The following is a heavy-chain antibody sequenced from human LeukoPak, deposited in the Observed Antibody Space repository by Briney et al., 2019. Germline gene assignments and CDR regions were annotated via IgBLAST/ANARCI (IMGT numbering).Heavy chain of an antibody. CDR1: GFTFSNFA. V-gene: IGHV3-23*01. Sequence: GGSLRLSCAASGFTFSNFAMSWVRQAPGKGLEWVSAISGSGGSTYYADSVKGRFTISRDSFKNTLYLQMNSLRAEDTAVYYCAKETFYYDSSGYYYAGYYFDYWGQGTLVTVSS. CDR3: AKETFYYDSSGYYYAGYYFDY. CDR2: ISGSGGST. J-gene: IGHJ4*02. D-gene: IGHD3-22*01.